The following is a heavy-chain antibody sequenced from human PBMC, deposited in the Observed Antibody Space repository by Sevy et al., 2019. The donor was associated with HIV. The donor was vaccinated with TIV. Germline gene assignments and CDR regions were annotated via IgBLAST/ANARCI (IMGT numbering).Heavy chain of an antibody. CDR1: GYIFTDYN. V-gene: IGHV1-2*06. Sequence: ASVKVSCKATGYIFTDYNIHWVRQAPGQGLEWMGLINPDNGDTIYVQTFRGRVSVTTDTSVGTAYMELSGLTSDDTAVYYCVREITTAPNTLLSFDIWGQGTIVTVSS. CDR2: INPDNGDT. J-gene: IGHJ3*02. D-gene: IGHD1-1*01. CDR3: VREITTAPNTLLSFDI.